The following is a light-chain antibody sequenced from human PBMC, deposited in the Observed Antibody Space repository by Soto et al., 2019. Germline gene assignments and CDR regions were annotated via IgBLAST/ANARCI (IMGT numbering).Light chain of an antibody. Sequence: EIMMTQSPATLSVSPGERATLSCRASQSVSNNLAWYQQKPGQAPRLLIYYASTRATGSPARFSGSGYGTEFTLTISSLQSDDVALYYWQQYNNWPPSTFGQGPRLEIK. CDR3: QQYNNWPPST. CDR2: YAS. CDR1: QSVSNN. V-gene: IGKV3-15*01. J-gene: IGKJ5*01.